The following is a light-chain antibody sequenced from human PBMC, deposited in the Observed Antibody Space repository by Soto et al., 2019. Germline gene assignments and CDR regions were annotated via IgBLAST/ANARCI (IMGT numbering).Light chain of an antibody. V-gene: IGKV3-11*01. CDR2: DAS. CDR3: QQRSNWPWT. CDR1: QSINNY. J-gene: IGKJ5*01. Sequence: ETVLTQSPATLSLSPGERATLSCRASQSINNYLAWYQQKPGQAPRLLIYDASNRATGIPARFSGSGSGTDFTLTISSLEPEDFAVYYCQQRSNWPWTFGQGTRLEIK.